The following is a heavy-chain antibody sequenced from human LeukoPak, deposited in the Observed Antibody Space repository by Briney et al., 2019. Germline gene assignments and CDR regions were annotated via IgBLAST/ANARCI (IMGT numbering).Heavy chain of an antibody. CDR3: AKVVYDYVWGSYRRDDAFDI. Sequence: GGSLRLSCAASGFSFSNYGMHWVRQAPGKGLEWVTFIRYDGSSKYYADSVKGRFTISRDNSKNTVYMQMNSLRPEDTAVYYCAKVVYDYVWGSYRRDDAFDIWGQGTMVTVSS. D-gene: IGHD3-16*02. CDR1: GFSFSNYG. CDR2: IRYDGSSK. V-gene: IGHV3-30*02. J-gene: IGHJ3*02.